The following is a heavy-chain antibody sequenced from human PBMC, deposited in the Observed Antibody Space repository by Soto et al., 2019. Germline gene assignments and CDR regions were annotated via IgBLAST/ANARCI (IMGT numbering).Heavy chain of an antibody. Sequence: QAGGSLRLSCAASGFTFSSYAMSWVRQAPGKGLEWVSAISGSGGSTYYADSVKGRFTISRDNSKNTLYLQMNSLRAEDTAVYYCAKPRERARPFYYYYGMDVWGQGTTVTVSS. D-gene: IGHD6-6*01. CDR1: GFTFSSYA. J-gene: IGHJ6*02. V-gene: IGHV3-23*01. CDR3: AKPRERARPFYYYYGMDV. CDR2: ISGSGGST.